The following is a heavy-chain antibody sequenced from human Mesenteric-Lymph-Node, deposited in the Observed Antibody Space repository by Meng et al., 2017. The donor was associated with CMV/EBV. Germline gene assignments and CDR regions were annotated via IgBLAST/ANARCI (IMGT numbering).Heavy chain of an antibody. V-gene: IGHV4-34*01. CDR1: GGSFSGHY. CDR2: INHSGNT. D-gene: IGHD6-19*01. CDR3: ARSSGVSTSEY. J-gene: IGHJ4*02. Sequence: GSLRLSCAVYGGSFSGHYWSWIRQSPGKGLEWIGEINHSGNTRYNPSLKSRVTMSLDTSMNQFSLKLSSATAADTAVYYCARSSGVSTSEYWGQGTLVTVSS.